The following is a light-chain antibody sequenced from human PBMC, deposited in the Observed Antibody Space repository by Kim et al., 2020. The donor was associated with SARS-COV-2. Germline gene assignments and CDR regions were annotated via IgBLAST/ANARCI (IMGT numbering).Light chain of an antibody. V-gene: IGKV1-16*02. J-gene: IGKJ5*01. CDR1: QDISIY. CDR3: QQYVSYPIT. CDR2: GAS. Sequence: ASVGDSVTIACRASQDISIYLAWFQQKPGTAPKSLIFGASILQDGVPSKFSGSGSETYFTLTISSLQPEDVATYYCQQYVSYPITFGQGTRLEIK.